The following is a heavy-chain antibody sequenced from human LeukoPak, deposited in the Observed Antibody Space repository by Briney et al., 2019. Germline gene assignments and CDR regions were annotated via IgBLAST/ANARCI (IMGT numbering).Heavy chain of an antibody. Sequence: SVKVSCKASGGTFNSYAISWVRQAPGQGLEWMGRIIPILGIADYAQKFQGRVTITADKSTSTAYMELSSLRSEDTAVYYCARDKGSSPYSYYYYYGMDVWGQGTTVTVSS. CDR2: IIPILGIA. J-gene: IGHJ6*02. CDR3: ARDKGSSPYSYYYYYGMDV. D-gene: IGHD6-13*01. CDR1: GGTFNSYA. V-gene: IGHV1-69*04.